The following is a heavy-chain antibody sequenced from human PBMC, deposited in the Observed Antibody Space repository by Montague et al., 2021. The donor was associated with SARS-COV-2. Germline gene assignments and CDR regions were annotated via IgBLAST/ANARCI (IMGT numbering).Heavy chain of an antibody. J-gene: IGHJ4*02. Sequence: CAISGDSVSTKLSAWNWIRQSPSRGLEWLGRTYYRSNWSHDYAPSVKSRIIVNPDTSKNQFSLQLNSVTSEDTAVYYCVRDHDQVFDYWGEGTLVTVSS. CDR1: GDSVSTKLSA. D-gene: IGHD1-1*01. CDR2: TYYRSNWSH. CDR3: VRDHDQVFDY. V-gene: IGHV6-1*01.